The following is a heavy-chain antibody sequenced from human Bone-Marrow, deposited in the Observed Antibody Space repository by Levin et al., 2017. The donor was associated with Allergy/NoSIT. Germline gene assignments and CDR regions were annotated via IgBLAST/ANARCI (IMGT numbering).Heavy chain of an antibody. D-gene: IGHD2-2*01. V-gene: IGHV4-59*11. CDR1: GDSTSSHY. Sequence: SETLSLTCSVSGDSTSSHYWTWIRQPPGKGLEWIGYIHYSGNTKYNPSLKSRVTISADTSKNQLSLRLTSVTAADTAVYYCARTTSSANYKYYFMDVWGKGTTVTVSS. CDR3: ARTTSSANYKYYFMDV. J-gene: IGHJ6*03. CDR2: IHYSGNT.